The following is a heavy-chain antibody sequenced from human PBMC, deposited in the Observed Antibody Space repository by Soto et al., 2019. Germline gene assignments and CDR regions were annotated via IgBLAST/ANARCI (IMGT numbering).Heavy chain of an antibody. CDR2: ISGSDGST. CDR1: GFTFSSYA. CDR3: AKGKPDIVVVPAAYYFDY. D-gene: IGHD2-2*01. Sequence: PGGSLRLSCASSGFTFSSYAVSLVRQAPGKGLEWVSSISGSDGSTYYADSVKGRFTISRDNSKSTLYLQMNSLRGEDTAVYYCAKGKPDIVVVPAAYYFDYWGQGTLVTVSS. V-gene: IGHV3-23*01. J-gene: IGHJ4*02.